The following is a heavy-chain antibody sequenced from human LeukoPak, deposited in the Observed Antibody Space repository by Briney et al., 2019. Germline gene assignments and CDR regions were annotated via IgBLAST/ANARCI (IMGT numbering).Heavy chain of an antibody. J-gene: IGHJ3*02. D-gene: IGHD6-13*01. V-gene: IGHV3-48*01. CDR1: GFTFSSYS. CDR2: ISSSSSTI. Sequence: GGSLRLSCAASGFTFSSYSMNWVRQAPGKGLEWVSYISSSSSTIYYADSVKGRFTISRDNGKNSPYLQMNSLRAEDTAAYYCASQLGDASDIWGQGTMVTVSS. CDR3: ASQLGDASDI.